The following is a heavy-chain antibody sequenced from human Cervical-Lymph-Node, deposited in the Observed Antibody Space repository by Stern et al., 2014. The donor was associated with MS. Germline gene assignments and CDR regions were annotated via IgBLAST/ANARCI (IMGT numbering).Heavy chain of an antibody. D-gene: IGHD3-16*02. V-gene: IGHV3-9*01. CDR3: AKDISERHYYFDS. CDR1: GFTFGDCA. CDR2: ISWNSNNL. J-gene: IGHJ4*02. Sequence: EVQLVESGGGSVQPGRSLRLSCAASGFTFGDCAMHWVQQAPGKGLEWVSGISWNSNNLVNADSVRGLFPISRCNAKNSLYLQMNGLRPEDTALYYCAKDISERHYYFDSWGEGTLVTVSS.